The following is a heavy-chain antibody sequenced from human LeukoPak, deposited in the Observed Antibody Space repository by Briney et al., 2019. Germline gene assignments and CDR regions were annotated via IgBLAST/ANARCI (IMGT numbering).Heavy chain of an antibody. J-gene: IGHJ4*02. D-gene: IGHD5-18*01. CDR3: ASTPERYSYGTGDMDY. Sequence: SETLSLTCAVYGGSFSGYYWSWIRQPPGKGLEWIGEINHSGSTNYNPSLKSRVTISVDTSKNQFSLKLRSVTAADTAVYYCASTPERYSYGTGDMDYWGQGTLVTVSS. CDR2: INHSGST. CDR1: GGSFSGYY. V-gene: IGHV4-34*01.